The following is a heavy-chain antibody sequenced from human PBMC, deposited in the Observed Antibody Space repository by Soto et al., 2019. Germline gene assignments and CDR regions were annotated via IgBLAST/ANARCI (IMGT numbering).Heavy chain of an antibody. Sequence: QVHLVESGGGAVQPGRSLRVSCEASGFIFSSYGMHWVRQAPGKGLEWVAFINYDGSNKFYGDSVKGRFTISRDNSKNTLYLQMSRLRGEDTAVYYCARCKQKVMHCAVDVWGKGATVPV. V-gene: IGHV3-33*01. J-gene: IGHJ6*03. CDR3: ARCKQKVMHCAVDV. CDR1: GFIFSSYG. D-gene: IGHD2-21*01. CDR2: INYDGSNK.